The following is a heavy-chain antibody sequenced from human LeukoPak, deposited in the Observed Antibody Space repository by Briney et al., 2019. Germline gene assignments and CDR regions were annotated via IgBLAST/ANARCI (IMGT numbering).Heavy chain of an antibody. D-gene: IGHD2-2*01. V-gene: IGHV1-8*01. CDR2: MNPNSGNT. CDR3: ARGGLKSTSRRPPYYYGMDV. Sequence: ASVKVSCKASGYTFTSYDTNWVRQATGQGLEWMGWMNPNSGNTGYAQKFQGRATMTGNTSISTAYMELSSLRSEDTAVYYCARGGLKSTSRRPPYYYGMDVWGQGTTVTVSS. CDR1: GYTFTSYD. J-gene: IGHJ6*02.